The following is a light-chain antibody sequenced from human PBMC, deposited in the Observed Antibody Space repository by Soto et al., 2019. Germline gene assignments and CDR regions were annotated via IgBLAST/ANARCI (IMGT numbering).Light chain of an antibody. CDR1: QSISSF. CDR2: TSS. CDR3: QPSYITPYT. Sequence: DIQMTQSPSSLSVSVGDRVTITCRASQSISSFLNWYQQKPGRAPKLLIYTSSNLQSGVPSRFSGSGSGTDFTLTISSLQPEDFATYYCQPSYITPYTVGQGTKLEIK. J-gene: IGKJ2*01. V-gene: IGKV1-39*01.